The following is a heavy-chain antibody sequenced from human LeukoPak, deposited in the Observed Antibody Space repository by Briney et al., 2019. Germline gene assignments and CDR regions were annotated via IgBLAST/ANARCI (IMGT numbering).Heavy chain of an antibody. Sequence: GASVKVSCKASGYTFTGYYMHWVRQAPAQGLEWMGWINPNSGGTNYAQKFQGRVTMTRDTSISTAYMELSRLRSDDTAVYYCAGKLSAAGTGYYGMDVWGQGTTVTVSS. V-gene: IGHV1-2*02. CDR3: AGKLSAAGTGYYGMDV. CDR1: GYTFTGYY. J-gene: IGHJ6*02. CDR2: INPNSGGT. D-gene: IGHD6-13*01.